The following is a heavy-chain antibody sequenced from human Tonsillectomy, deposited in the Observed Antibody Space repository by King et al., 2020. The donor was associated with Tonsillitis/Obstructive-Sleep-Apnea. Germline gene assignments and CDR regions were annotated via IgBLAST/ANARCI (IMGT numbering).Heavy chain of an antibody. CDR3: ARGYYAFWSGYYTSKTSNNWFDP. Sequence: VQLQQWGAGLLKPSETLSLTCAVYGVSFSGYYWSWIRQPPGKGLEWIGEINHSGSTNYNPSLKSRVTISVDTSKNQFSLKLSSVTAADTAVYYCARGYYAFWSGYYTSKTSNNWFDPWGQGTLVTVSS. CDR2: INHSGST. CDR1: GVSFSGYY. V-gene: IGHV4-34*01. D-gene: IGHD3-3*01. J-gene: IGHJ5*02.